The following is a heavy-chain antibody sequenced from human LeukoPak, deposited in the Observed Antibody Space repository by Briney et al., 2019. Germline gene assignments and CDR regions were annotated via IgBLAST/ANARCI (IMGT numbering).Heavy chain of an antibody. J-gene: IGHJ4*02. CDR1: GFTFSSHA. CDR2: ISGSGGST. V-gene: IGHV3-23*01. D-gene: IGHD6-19*01. CDR3: AKGLAVAGHFDY. Sequence: PGGSLRLSCAASGFTFSSHAMSWVRQAPGKGLEWVSAISGSGGSTYYADSVKGRFTISRDKSKNTLYPHMNSLRAEDTAVYYCAKGLAVAGHFDYWGQGTLVTVSS.